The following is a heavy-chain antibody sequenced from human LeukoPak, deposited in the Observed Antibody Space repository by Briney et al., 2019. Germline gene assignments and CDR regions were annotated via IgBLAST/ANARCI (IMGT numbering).Heavy chain of an antibody. J-gene: IGHJ4*02. CDR3: AREGSSDYYDSSGYDY. Sequence: ASVKVSCKASGYPFTGYYLHWIRQAPGQGLEYMGRINPNNGGTNYAQKFQDRVTMTRDTSISTAYMELSRLRSDDTAVCYCAREGSSDYYDSSGYDYWGQGTLVTVSS. CDR2: INPNNGGT. D-gene: IGHD3-22*01. V-gene: IGHV1-2*06. CDR1: GYPFTGYY.